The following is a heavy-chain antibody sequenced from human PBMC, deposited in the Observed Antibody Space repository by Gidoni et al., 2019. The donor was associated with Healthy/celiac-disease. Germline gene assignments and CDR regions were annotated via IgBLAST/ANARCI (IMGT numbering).Heavy chain of an antibody. Sequence: EVQLVESGGVVVQPGGSLRLSCAASGFTFDDYTMHWVRQAPGKGLEWVSLISWDGGSTYYADSVKGRFTISRNNSKNSLYLQMNSLRTEDTALYDCAKDQGGARCLDYWGQGTLVTVSS. D-gene: IGHD4-17*01. CDR2: ISWDGGST. J-gene: IGHJ4*02. CDR1: GFTFDDYT. CDR3: AKDQGGARCLDY. V-gene: IGHV3-43*01.